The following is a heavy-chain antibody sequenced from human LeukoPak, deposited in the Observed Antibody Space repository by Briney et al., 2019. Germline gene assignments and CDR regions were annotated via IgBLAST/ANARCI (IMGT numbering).Heavy chain of an antibody. CDR3: ASEHYDILTGYSRGMDV. D-gene: IGHD3-9*01. J-gene: IGHJ6*02. Sequence: ASVKVSCKASGYTFTDYYIHWVRQAPGQGLEWMGWINLNSGGTNYEQKFQGWVTMTRDTSISTVYMELSRLRSDDTAMYYCASEHYDILTGYSRGMDVWGQGTTVTVSS. V-gene: IGHV1-2*04. CDR2: INLNSGGT. CDR1: GYTFTDYY.